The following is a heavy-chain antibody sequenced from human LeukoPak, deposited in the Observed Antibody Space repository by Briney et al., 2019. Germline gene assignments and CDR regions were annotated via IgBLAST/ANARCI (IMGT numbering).Heavy chain of an antibody. CDR1: GDSISSYY. Sequence: SETLSLTCTVFGDSISSYYWSWIRQPPGKGLEWIGSIYYSGITSYNPSLKSRVIISVHTSKNQFSLKLSSVTATDAAVYYCARDQSGSYIFDYWGQGTLVTVSS. CDR3: ARDQSGSYIFDY. CDR2: IYYSGIT. V-gene: IGHV4-59*01. D-gene: IGHD1-26*01. J-gene: IGHJ4*02.